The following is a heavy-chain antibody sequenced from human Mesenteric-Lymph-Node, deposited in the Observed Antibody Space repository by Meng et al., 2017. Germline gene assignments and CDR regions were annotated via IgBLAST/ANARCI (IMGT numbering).Heavy chain of an antibody. D-gene: IGHD3-10*01. J-gene: IGHJ4*02. V-gene: IGHV4-30-4*01. CDR3: ARRRGGSGRDC. CDR1: GGSISSGDYY. CDR2: IHHSGSA. Sequence: QGQLQESGPGLVKPSQTLSLTCTVSGGSISSGDYYWSWIRQPPGKGLEWIGYIHHSGSAYYNPSLKSRVSISVDTSKNQFSLMLTSVTATDTAVYYCARRRGGSGRDCWGQGTLVTVSS.